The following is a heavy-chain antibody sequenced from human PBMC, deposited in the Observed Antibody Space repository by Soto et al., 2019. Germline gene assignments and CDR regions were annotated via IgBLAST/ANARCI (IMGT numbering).Heavy chain of an antibody. V-gene: IGHV1-69*02. CDR2: IIPILGIA. D-gene: IGHD3-9*01. CDR1: GGTFSSYT. Sequence: QVQLVQSGAEVKKPGSSVKVSCKASGGTFSSYTISWVRQAPGQGLEWMGRIIPILGIANYAQKFQGRVTITADKSTSTAYMGLSSLRSEETAVYYCAEGSYGILTGYYLYGYFDYWGQGTLVTVSS. J-gene: IGHJ4*02. CDR3: AEGSYGILTGYYLYGYFDY.